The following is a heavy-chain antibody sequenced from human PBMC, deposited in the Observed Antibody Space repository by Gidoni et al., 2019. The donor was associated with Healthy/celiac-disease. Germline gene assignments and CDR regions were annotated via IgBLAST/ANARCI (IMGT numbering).Heavy chain of an antibody. J-gene: IGHJ4*02. Sequence: QVQLQQWGAGLLKPSATLSLACAVHGGSCSGYYWSWFHQPPGKGLEWIGEINHSGRTNYSPSVKSRVIISVDTSKNQFSLKMSSVTAADTAVYYCARGFLYDYVWGSYRLGSYFDYWGQGTLVTVSS. CDR2: INHSGRT. D-gene: IGHD3-16*02. V-gene: IGHV4-34*01. CDR3: ARGFLYDYVWGSYRLGSYFDY. CDR1: GGSCSGYY.